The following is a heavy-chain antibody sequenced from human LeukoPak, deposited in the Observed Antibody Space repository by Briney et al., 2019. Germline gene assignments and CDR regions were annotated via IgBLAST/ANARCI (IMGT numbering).Heavy chain of an antibody. V-gene: IGHV4-4*02. CDR3: ARPKGTMIVEDAFDI. CDR1: GGSISGSNW. CDR2: IYYSGST. J-gene: IGHJ3*02. Sequence: SGTLSLTCAVSGGSISGSNWWSWVRQSPGKGLEWIGTIYYSGSTYYNPSLKSRVVISVDTPKNQVSLKVSSVTAADTAVYYCARPKGTMIVEDAFDIWGQGTMVTVSS. D-gene: IGHD3-22*01.